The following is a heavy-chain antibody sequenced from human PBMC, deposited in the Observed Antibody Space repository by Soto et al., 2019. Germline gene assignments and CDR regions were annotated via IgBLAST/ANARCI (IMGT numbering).Heavy chain of an antibody. V-gene: IGHV4-31*03. D-gene: IGHD3-16*01. Sequence: SETLSLTCTVSGDSISRGFYYWSWIRQHPGKGLEWIGNIYHTGSTDFNPSLKSRLTMSVDTSKNQFSLRLTSVTAADTAVYYCARDYEIGSPIPVGAFDIWGQGTMVTVSS. J-gene: IGHJ3*02. CDR3: ARDYEIGSPIPVGAFDI. CDR2: IYHTGST. CDR1: GDSISRGFYY.